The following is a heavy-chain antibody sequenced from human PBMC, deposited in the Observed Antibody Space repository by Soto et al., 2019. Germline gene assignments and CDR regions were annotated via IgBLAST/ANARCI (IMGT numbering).Heavy chain of an antibody. Sequence: PSETLSLTCTVSGGSISSSSYCWGWIRQPPGKGLEWIGSIYYSGSTYYNPSLKSRVTISVDTSKNQFSLKLRSEDTAVYYCARDHERLHLGELSLGPFDYWGQGTLVTVSS. J-gene: IGHJ4*02. V-gene: IGHV4-39*07. D-gene: IGHD3-16*02. CDR3: ARDHERLHLGELSLGPFDY. CDR1: GGSISSSSYC. CDR2: IYYSGST.